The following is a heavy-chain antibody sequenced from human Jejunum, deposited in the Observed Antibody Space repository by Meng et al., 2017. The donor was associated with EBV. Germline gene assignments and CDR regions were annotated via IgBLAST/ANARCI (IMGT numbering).Heavy chain of an antibody. CDR2: IYYSGST. CDR3: AGLRYSGYDRAFDY. D-gene: IGHD5-12*01. CDR1: GGSVNSGNFY. Sequence: RLPAPAPGLVKPSQTLSLTLTASGGSVNSGNFYWSWIRQPPGKGLEWIGYIYYSGSTNYIPSLKSRVTISLDTSKNQFSLKLSSVTAADTAVYYCAGLRYSGYDRAFDYWGQGALVTVFS. V-gene: IGHV4-61*01. J-gene: IGHJ4*02.